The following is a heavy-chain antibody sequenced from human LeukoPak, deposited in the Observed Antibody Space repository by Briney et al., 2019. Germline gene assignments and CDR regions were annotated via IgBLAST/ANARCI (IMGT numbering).Heavy chain of an antibody. Sequence: SDTLSLTCSVSGYSIGSGYYWGWIGQPPGKGLEWIGTFFPGETPSYNPSLKSRVTISVDTSKNQFSLNLSSVTAADTAVYYCACWGGNPNWGLYYFDYWGQGTLVTVSS. CDR1: GYSIGSGYY. J-gene: IGHJ4*02. CDR3: ACWGGNPNWGLYYFDY. V-gene: IGHV4-38-2*01. CDR2: FFPGETP. D-gene: IGHD7-27*01.